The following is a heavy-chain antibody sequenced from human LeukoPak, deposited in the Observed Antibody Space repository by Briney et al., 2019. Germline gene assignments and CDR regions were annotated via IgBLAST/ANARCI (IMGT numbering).Heavy chain of an antibody. CDR2: IKQDGSEK. D-gene: IGHD2-2*01. V-gene: IGHV3-7*03. CDR1: GFTFSSYW. J-gene: IGHJ6*02. CDR3: ARDLYCSSTSCYDYYYYGMDV. Sequence: GGSLRLSCAASGFTFSSYWMSWVRQAPGKGLEWVANIKQDGSEKYFVDSVKGRFTISRDNAKNSLYLQMSSLRAEDTAVYYCARDLYCSSTSCYDYYYYGMDVWGQGTTVTVSS.